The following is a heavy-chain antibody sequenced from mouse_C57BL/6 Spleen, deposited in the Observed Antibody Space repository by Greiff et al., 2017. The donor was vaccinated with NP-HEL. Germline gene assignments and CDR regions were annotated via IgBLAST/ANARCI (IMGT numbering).Heavy chain of an antibody. CDR3: ARTGSSTMIKNYFDY. V-gene: IGHV1-18*01. CDR1: GYTFTDYN. J-gene: IGHJ2*01. Sequence: EVQLQQSGPELVKPGASVKIPCKASGYTFTDYNMDWVKQSHGKSLEWIGDINPNNGGTIYNQKFKGKATLTVDKSSSTAYMELRSLTSEDTAVYYSARTGSSTMIKNYFDYWGQGTTLTVSS. CDR2: INPNNGGT. D-gene: IGHD2-4*01.